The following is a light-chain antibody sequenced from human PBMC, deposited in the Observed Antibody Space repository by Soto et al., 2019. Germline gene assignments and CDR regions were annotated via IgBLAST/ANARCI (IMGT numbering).Light chain of an antibody. CDR3: QQYCSSPPT. CDR2: GAS. Sequence: EIVLTQSPGTLSLSPGERATLSCRASQSVSSSYLAWYQQKSGQAPRLLIYGASSRATGIPDRFSGSGSGTDFTLTISRLEPEDFAEYYCQQYCSSPPTFGQGTKLEIK. V-gene: IGKV3-20*01. CDR1: QSVSSSY. J-gene: IGKJ2*01.